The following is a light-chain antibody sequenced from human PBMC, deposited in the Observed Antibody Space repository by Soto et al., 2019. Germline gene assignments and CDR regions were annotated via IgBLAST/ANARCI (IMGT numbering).Light chain of an antibody. V-gene: IGLV2-14*01. J-gene: IGLJ1*01. CDR1: SSDVGNYDY. CDR2: DVS. CDR3: ISFTTRATYV. Sequence: QSVLTQPASVSGSPGQSITISCTGTSSDVGNYDYVPWYQQHPGKVPKLMIYDVSNRPSGVSNRFSGSKSGNTASLTISGLQAEDEADYYCISFTTRATYVFGTGTKVTVL.